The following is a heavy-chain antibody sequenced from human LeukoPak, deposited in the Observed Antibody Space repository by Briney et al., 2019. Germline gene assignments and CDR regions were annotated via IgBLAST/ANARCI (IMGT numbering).Heavy chain of an antibody. CDR2: ISWNSGSI. CDR3: AKDRSDFPPYSSALDV. D-gene: IGHD6-19*01. J-gene: IGHJ6*02. CDR1: GFTFTDAW. V-gene: IGHV3-9*01. Sequence: PGGSLRLSCAASGFTFTDAWMSWVRQAPGKGLEWVSGISWNSGSIGYADSVKGRFTISRDNAKNSLYLQMNSLRAEDTALYYCAKDRSDFPPYSSALDVWGQGTTVTVSS.